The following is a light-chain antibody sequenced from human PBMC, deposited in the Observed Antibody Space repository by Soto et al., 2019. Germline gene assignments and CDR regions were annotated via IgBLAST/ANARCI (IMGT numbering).Light chain of an antibody. CDR1: SSDIGSNNY. Sequence: QSVLTQPASVSGSPGQSITISCTGTSSDIGSNNYVSWFQQRPGKAPTLIIYEVSNRPSGVSNHFSGSKSGNTASLTISGLLHEDEAYYYCSSYTPTTRLFGGGTKLTVL. V-gene: IGLV2-14*01. CDR3: SSYTPTTRL. CDR2: EVS. J-gene: IGLJ3*02.